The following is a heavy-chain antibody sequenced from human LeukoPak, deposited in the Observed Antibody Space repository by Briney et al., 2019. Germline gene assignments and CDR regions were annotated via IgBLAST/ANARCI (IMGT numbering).Heavy chain of an antibody. D-gene: IGHD5-12*01. J-gene: IGHJ4*02. CDR1: GFTFHNYW. CDR2: VGISSGNT. V-gene: IGHV3-48*04. CDR3: ARDFRYAFDN. Sequence: GGSLRLSCAASGFTFHNYWMNWVRQAPGKGLEWISYVGISSGNTKYADSVKGRFTISGDSAKNSVYLQMNSLRVEDTAVYYCARDFRYAFDNWGQGTLVTVSS.